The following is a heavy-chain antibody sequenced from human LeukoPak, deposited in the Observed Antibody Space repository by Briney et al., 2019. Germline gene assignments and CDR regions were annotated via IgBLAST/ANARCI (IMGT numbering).Heavy chain of an antibody. V-gene: IGHV3-74*01. Sequence: PGGSLRLSCAASGFTFSSYWMHWLRQEPRKGLVWVSRISTDGSSRSYADSVKGRFTISRDNGKNTLYLQMSSLRTEDTAVYYCVKGLEGYIFDYWGQGTEVTVSS. CDR3: VKGLEGYIFDY. CDR1: GFTFSSYW. CDR2: ISTDGSSR. D-gene: IGHD1-1*01. J-gene: IGHJ4*02.